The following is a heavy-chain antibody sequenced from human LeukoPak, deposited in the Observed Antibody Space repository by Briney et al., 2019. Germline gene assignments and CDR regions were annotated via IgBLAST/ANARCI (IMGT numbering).Heavy chain of an antibody. V-gene: IGHV4-59*08. Sequence: SETLSLTCTVSGGSISGYYWTWIRQPPGKGLEWIGYIYYSGITNYNPSLENRATISVDPSKNQFSLILSSVTAADTALYYCARLRNYNDISGYYSLDYWGQGTLVTVSS. D-gene: IGHD3-22*01. CDR2: IYYSGIT. CDR1: GGSISGYY. CDR3: ARLRNYNDISGYYSLDY. J-gene: IGHJ4*02.